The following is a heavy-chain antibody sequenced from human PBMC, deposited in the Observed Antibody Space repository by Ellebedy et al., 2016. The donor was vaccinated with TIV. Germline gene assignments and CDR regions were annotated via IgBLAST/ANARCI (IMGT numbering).Heavy chain of an antibody. V-gene: IGHV3-33*01. CDR3: ARGFYYGSGLADY. D-gene: IGHD3-10*01. Sequence: GGSLRLXCAASGFTFSSYGMHWVRQAPGKGLEWVAVIWYDGSNKYYADSVKGRFTISRDNSKNTLYLQMNSLRAEDTAVYYCARGFYYGSGLADYWGQGTLVTVSS. J-gene: IGHJ4*02. CDR2: IWYDGSNK. CDR1: GFTFSSYG.